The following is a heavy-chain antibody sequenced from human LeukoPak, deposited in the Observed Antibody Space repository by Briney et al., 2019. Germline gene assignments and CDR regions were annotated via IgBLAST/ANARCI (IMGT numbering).Heavy chain of an antibody. Sequence: PGGSLRLSCAASGFTFDDYGMSWVRQAPGKGLEWVSGINWNGGSTGYADSVKGRFTISRDNSKNTLYLQMNSLRAEDTAVYYCARVTYYDFWIDYWGQGTLVTVSS. CDR3: ARVTYYDFWIDY. D-gene: IGHD3-3*01. CDR1: GFTFDDYG. CDR2: INWNGGST. V-gene: IGHV3-20*04. J-gene: IGHJ4*02.